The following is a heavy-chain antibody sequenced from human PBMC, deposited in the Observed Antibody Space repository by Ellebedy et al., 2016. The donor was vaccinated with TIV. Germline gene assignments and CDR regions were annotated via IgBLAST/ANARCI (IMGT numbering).Heavy chain of an antibody. V-gene: IGHV4-4*02. CDR2: IYHSGST. J-gene: IGHJ5*02. D-gene: IGHD2-2*02. Sequence: GSLRLXXAVSGGSISSSNWWSCARQPPGKGLEWIGEIYHSGSTNYNPSLKSRVTISVDTSKNQFSLKLSSVTAADTAVYYCARGVVPAAIGWFNPWGQGTLVTVSS. CDR1: GGSISSSNW. CDR3: ARGVVPAAIGWFNP.